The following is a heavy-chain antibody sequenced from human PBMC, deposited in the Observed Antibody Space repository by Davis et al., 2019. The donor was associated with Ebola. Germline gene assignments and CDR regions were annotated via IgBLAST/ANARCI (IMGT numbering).Heavy chain of an antibody. CDR1: VITFSSYA. D-gene: IGHD3-10*01. J-gene: IGHJ4*02. CDR3: AGQPYSSERYPWD. V-gene: IGHV3-23*01. CDR2: ISGSGGST. Sequence: PGGSLRLSCTDSVITFSSYAMTWVRQAPGKGLEWVSAISGSGGSTYYADSVKGRFTISRDNSKKTLYLQMNSLRAEDTAVYYCAGQPYSSERYPWDWGQGTLVIVSS.